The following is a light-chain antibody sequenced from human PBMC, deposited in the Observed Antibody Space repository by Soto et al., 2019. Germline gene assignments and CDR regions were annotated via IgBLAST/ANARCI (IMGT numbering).Light chain of an antibody. Sequence: EVVMTQSPATLSVSPRERATLSCRASQSVSSSLAWYQQKPGQAPRLLIYGASTRATGIPARFSGSGSGTEFTLTISSLQSEDFAVYYCQQYNIWPPLTFGGGTKVEIK. CDR1: QSVSSS. V-gene: IGKV3-15*01. CDR2: GAS. CDR3: QQYNIWPPLT. J-gene: IGKJ4*01.